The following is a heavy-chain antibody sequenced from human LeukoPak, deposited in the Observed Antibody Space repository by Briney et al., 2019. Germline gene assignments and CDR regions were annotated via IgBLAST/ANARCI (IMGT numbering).Heavy chain of an antibody. D-gene: IGHD2-21*01. CDR1: GDSFSGYY. J-gene: IGHJ5*02. CDR3: AKLYSWSTVFDP. CDR2: IYTNGNT. Sequence: SETLSLTCTVSGDSFSGYYRSRIRQPAGKGLEWIGRIYTNGNTDYNPSLKSRVTMSIDTSKKQFSLNLYSVTAADTAMYYCAKLYSWSTVFDPWGQGTLVTVSS. V-gene: IGHV4-4*07.